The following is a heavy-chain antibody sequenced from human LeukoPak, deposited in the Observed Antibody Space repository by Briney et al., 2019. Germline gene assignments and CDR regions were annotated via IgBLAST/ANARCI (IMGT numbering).Heavy chain of an antibody. CDR3: ARSYDFWSGYYRTDPQYFQH. CDR1: GGSISSGGYY. V-gene: IGHV4-31*03. Sequence: SETLSLTCTVSGGSISSGGYYWSWIRQHPGKGLEWIGYIYYSGSTYYNPSLKSRVTISVDTSKNQFSLKLSSVTAADTAVYYCARSYDFWSGYYRTDPQYFQHWGQGTLVTVS. CDR2: IYYSGST. J-gene: IGHJ1*01. D-gene: IGHD3-3*01.